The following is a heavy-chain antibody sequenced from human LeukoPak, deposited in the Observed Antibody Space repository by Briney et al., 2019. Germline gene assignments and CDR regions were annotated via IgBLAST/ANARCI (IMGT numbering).Heavy chain of an antibody. V-gene: IGHV3-23*01. CDR1: GFTFSSYA. CDR2: ISGSGGST. D-gene: IGHD6-13*01. CDR3: AKGTGYSSSWYYFDY. Sequence: GGSLRLSCAASGFTFSSYAMSWVRQAPGKGLEWVSAISGSGGSTYYADSVKGRFTISRDNSKNTLYLQMNSLRAEDTAVYYCAKGTGYSSSWYYFDYWGQGTLVTVSS. J-gene: IGHJ4*02.